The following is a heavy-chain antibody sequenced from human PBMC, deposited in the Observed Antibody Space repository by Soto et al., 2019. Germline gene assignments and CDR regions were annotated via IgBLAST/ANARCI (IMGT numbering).Heavy chain of an antibody. CDR2: ISSYNGNT. Sequence: ASVKVSCKASGYTLISYGISWVRQAPGQGLEWIGWISSYNGNTNYAQKLQGRVTMTTDTSTTTAYMELRSLTSDDTAVYYCARDRPTSSIRARDYYYAMDFWGQGTTVTVSS. V-gene: IGHV1-18*01. CDR1: GYTLISYG. CDR3: ARDRPTSSIRARDYYYAMDF. D-gene: IGHD6-6*01. J-gene: IGHJ6*02.